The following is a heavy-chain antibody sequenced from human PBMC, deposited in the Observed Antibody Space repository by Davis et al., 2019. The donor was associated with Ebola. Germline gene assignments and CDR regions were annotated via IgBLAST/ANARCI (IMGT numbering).Heavy chain of an antibody. CDR3: ARGPATYSHFSP. D-gene: IGHD3-3*02. V-gene: IGHV4-34*01. Sequence: GSLRLSCAVYGGSFNGYYWSWIRQPPGKGLEWIGEINHSGSTNYNPSLKSRVTISVDTSKIQFSLKLSSVTAADTAVYYCARGPATYSHFSPWGQGTLVTVSS. CDR1: GGSFNGYY. J-gene: IGHJ5*02. CDR2: INHSGST.